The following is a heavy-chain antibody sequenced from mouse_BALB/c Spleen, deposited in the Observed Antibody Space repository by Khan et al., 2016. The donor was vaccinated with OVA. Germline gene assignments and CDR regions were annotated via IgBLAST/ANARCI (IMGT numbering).Heavy chain of an antibody. V-gene: IGHV3-2*02. J-gene: IGHJ2*01. CDR1: GYSITSDYA. CDR3: ARSVTITTVVATAFDY. CDR2: ISYSGRT. Sequence: EVELVESGPGLVKPSQSLSLTCTVTGYSITSDYAWNWIRQFPGNKLEWMGYISYSGRTSYNPSLKSRISITRDTSKNQFFLQLNSVTTEDTATYYCARSVTITTVVATAFDYWGQGTTLTVSS. D-gene: IGHD1-1*01.